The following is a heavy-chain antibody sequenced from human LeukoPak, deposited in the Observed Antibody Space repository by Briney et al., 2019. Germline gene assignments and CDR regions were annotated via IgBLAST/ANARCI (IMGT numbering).Heavy chain of an antibody. CDR1: GFTFTKYA. CDR3: ARDLAPYYYDSSGYYLDS. D-gene: IGHD3-22*01. J-gene: IGHJ4*02. CDR2: ISGTGRST. Sequence: GGSLRLSCAASGFTFTKYAMTWVRQAPGKGLEWVSAISGTGRSTYYADSVKGRFTISRDSLRNSLYLQMNSLRDEDTAVYFCARDLAPYYYDSSGYYLDSWGQGTLVTVSS. V-gene: IGHV3-23*01.